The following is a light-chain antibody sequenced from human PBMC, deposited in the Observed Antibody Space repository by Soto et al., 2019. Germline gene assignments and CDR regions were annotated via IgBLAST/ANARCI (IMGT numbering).Light chain of an antibody. Sequence: QSVLTQPPSASGSHGQSASISCTETSNDVGGYDFVSWYQQHPGRAPKLIIVEVNKWPSGVPDRFSASKSGNTASLTVSGLQAEDEADYYCSSYAGDNTYVFGTGTKVTVL. CDR2: EVN. CDR1: SNDVGGYDF. J-gene: IGLJ1*01. CDR3: SSYAGDNTYV. V-gene: IGLV2-8*01.